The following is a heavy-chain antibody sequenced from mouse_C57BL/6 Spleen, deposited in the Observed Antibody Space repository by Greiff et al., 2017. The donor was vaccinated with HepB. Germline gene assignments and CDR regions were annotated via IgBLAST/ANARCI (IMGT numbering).Heavy chain of an antibody. V-gene: IGHV1-80*01. J-gene: IGHJ1*03. CDR1: GYAFSSYW. CDR3: GRLITTVVPGLSDV. D-gene: IGHD1-1*01. Sequence: VQLQQSGAELVKPGASVKISCKASGYAFSSYWMNWVKQRPGKGLEWIGQIYPGDGDTNYNEKFKGKATLTADKSSSTAYMQLSSLTSEDSAVYFCGRLITTVVPGLSDVWGTGTTVTVSS. CDR2: IYPGDGDT.